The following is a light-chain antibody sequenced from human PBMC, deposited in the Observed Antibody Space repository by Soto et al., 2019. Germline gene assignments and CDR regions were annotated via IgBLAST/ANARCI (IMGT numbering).Light chain of an antibody. Sequence: QSVLTQPASVSGSPGQSITISCTGTSNDVGGYNYVSWYQQHPGKAPKVIIYDVNYRPSGGSDRFSGSKSGNTASLTISGLQAEDEADYYCSSYTTSSLYGFGTGTKVTVL. CDR1: SNDVGGYNY. V-gene: IGLV2-14*01. J-gene: IGLJ1*01. CDR3: SSYTTSSLYG. CDR2: DVN.